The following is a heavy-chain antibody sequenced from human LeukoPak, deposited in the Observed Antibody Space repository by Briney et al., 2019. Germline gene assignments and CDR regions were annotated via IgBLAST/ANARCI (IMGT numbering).Heavy chain of an antibody. Sequence: GGSLRLSCAASGFTFSSYWMSWVRQAPGMGLEWVANIKQDGSQKNYVDSVKGRFTISRDNAKKSLYLQMNSLRGEDTAVYFCARGGTYDIWGQGTRVTVSS. CDR2: IKQDGSQK. V-gene: IGHV3-7*01. J-gene: IGHJ3*02. CDR1: GFTFSSYW. CDR3: ARGGTYDI.